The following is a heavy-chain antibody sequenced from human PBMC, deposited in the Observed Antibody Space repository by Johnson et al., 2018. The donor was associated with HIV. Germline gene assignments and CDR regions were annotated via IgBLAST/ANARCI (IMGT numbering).Heavy chain of an antibody. Sequence: QVLLVESGGGVVQPGRSLRLSCAASGFTFSSYPMHWVRQAPGKGLQWVAVISYDGSNKYFADSVKGRFTISRDNSKNTVYLQMNSLTTEDTAVYYCARDPDGTTGTTYPDAAFDIWGQGTMVTVSS. D-gene: IGHD1-1*01. J-gene: IGHJ3*02. CDR2: ISYDGSNK. CDR1: GFTFSSYP. CDR3: ARDPDGTTGTTYPDAAFDI. V-gene: IGHV3-30*04.